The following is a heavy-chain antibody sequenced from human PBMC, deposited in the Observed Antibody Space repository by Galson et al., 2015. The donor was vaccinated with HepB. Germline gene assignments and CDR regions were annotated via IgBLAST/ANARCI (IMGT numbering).Heavy chain of an antibody. CDR3: AKDPTRTSSWYCDY. V-gene: IGHV3-23*01. CDR2: IGGSGEAT. CDR1: GFTFSNYA. J-gene: IGHJ4*02. D-gene: IGHD6-13*01. Sequence: SLRLSCAASGFTFSNYAMTWVRQAPGKGLEWVSTIGGSGEATSYAASAKGRFTISRDNSKNTLYLQMNSLRAEDTAVYFCAKDPTRTSSWYCDYWGQGTLVTVSS.